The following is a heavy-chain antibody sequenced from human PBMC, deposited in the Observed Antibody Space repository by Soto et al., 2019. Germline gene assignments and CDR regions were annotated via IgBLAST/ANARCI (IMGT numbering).Heavy chain of an antibody. Sequence: SETLSLTCTVSGFSISSGDYYWSWIRQPPGKGLEWIGYIYYSGSTYYNPSLKSRVTISVDTSKNQFSLKLSSVTAADTAVYYCARVGGFGATTIDYWGQGTLVTVSS. CDR3: ARVGGFGATTIDY. V-gene: IGHV4-30-4*01. CDR1: GFSISSGDYY. D-gene: IGHD3-10*01. CDR2: IYYSGST. J-gene: IGHJ4*02.